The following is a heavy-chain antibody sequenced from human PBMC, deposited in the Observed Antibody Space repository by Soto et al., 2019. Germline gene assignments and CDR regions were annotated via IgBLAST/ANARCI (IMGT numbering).Heavy chain of an antibody. CDR1: GGSISSSTYY. CDR3: ARRGKGDYLSTRPYDWFDP. D-gene: IGHD4-17*01. V-gene: IGHV4-39*01. J-gene: IGHJ5*02. Sequence: QLQLQESGPGLVKPSETLSLTCTVSGGSISSSTYYWGWIRQPPGKGLEWIGSMYSSGTTYYNPSLKSRVTISVDTAKNQFSLKLSSVTAADTAVYYCARRGKGDYLSTRPYDWFDPWGQGTLVTVSS. CDR2: MYSSGTT.